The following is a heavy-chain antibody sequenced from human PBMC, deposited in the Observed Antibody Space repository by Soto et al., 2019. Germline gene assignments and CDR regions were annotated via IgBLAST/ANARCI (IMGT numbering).Heavy chain of an antibody. J-gene: IGHJ4*02. CDR3: ARRQSSSWYGL. CDR2: IYYSGST. D-gene: IGHD6-13*01. CDR1: CGSISSSSYY. Sequence: SETQSLTCTVSCGSISSSSYYWSWIRQPPGKGLEWIGSIYYSGSTYYNPSLKSRVTISVDTSKNQSSLKLSSVTAAVTAVYYCARRQSSSWYGLWGQGTPVTVFS. V-gene: IGHV4-39*01.